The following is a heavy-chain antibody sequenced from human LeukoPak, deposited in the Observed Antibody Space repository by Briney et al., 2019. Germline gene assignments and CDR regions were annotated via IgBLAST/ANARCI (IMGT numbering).Heavy chain of an antibody. Sequence: ASVKVSCKASGYTFTSYDINWVRQATGQGLEWMGWMNPNSGNTGYAQKFQGRVTMTRNTSISTAYMELSSLRSEDTAVYYCARWRAAARRKNVGANWFDPWGQGTLVTVSS. V-gene: IGHV1-8*01. D-gene: IGHD6-6*01. CDR3: ARWRAAARRKNVGANWFDP. CDR2: MNPNSGNT. J-gene: IGHJ5*02. CDR1: GYTFTSYD.